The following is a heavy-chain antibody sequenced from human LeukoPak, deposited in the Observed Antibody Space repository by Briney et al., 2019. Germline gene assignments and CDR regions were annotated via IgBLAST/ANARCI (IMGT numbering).Heavy chain of an antibody. CDR1: GFSFSRFN. Sequence: GGSLRLSCAVAGFSFSRFNMHWVRQAPGKGLEWVSYISPSSDHIDYADFVKGRFTISRDNAKNSVYLQMNSLRAEDTAVYYCAKSRMTIMTHAGMDVWGKGTTVTISS. J-gene: IGHJ6*04. V-gene: IGHV3-48*01. CDR3: AKSRMTIMTHAGMDV. D-gene: IGHD4/OR15-4a*01. CDR2: ISPSSDHI.